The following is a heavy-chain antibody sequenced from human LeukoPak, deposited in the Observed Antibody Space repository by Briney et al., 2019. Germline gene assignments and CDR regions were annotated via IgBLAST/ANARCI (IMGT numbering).Heavy chain of an antibody. CDR2: MNPNSGNT. Sequence: GASVKVSCKASGYTFTSYDINWVRQATGQGLEWMGWMNPNSGNTGYAQKFQGRVTMTRNTSISTAYMELSSLRSDDTAVYYCARVRGLVRDPSCLGYWGQGTLVTVSS. CDR3: ARVRGLVRDPSCLGY. V-gene: IGHV1-8*01. CDR1: GYTFTSYD. D-gene: IGHD3-10*01. J-gene: IGHJ4*02.